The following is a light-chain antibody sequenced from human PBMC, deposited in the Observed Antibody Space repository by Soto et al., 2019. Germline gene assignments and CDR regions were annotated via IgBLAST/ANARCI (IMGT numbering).Light chain of an antibody. Sequence: EIVMTQSPATLSVSPGERATLSCRASQSIGGSLAWYQQKPGQAPSLLIYGASNRATGVPARFSGSGSGTDFTLTISSLQSEDFAVYYCQQYSNWWAFGQGTKAEIK. CDR3: QQYSNWWA. J-gene: IGKJ1*01. CDR1: QSIGGS. V-gene: IGKV3-15*01. CDR2: GAS.